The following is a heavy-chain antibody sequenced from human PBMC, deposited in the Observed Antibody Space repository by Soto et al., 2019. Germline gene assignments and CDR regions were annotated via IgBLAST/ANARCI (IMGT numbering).Heavy chain of an antibody. V-gene: IGHV1-2*02. Sequence: GASVKVSCKASGYTFTGYYMHWVRQAPGQGLERMGWINPNSGGTNYAQKFQGRVTMTRDTSISTAYMELSRLRSDDTAVYYCARDPSIMITFGGVIVPPDAFDIWGQGTMVTVPS. CDR1: GYTFTGYY. CDR2: INPNSGGT. CDR3: ARDPSIMITFGGVIVPPDAFDI. D-gene: IGHD3-16*02. J-gene: IGHJ3*02.